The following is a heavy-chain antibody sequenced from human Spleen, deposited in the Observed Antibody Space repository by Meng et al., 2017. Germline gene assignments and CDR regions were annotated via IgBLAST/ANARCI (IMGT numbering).Heavy chain of an antibody. V-gene: IGHV1-2*06. D-gene: IGHD6-13*01. Sequence: QGRRVQVGAEGKKPGASVKVSLKASGYTFPDYYLHWVRRAPGQGLEWMGRINPKSGDTHYAQKFQGRVTMTGDTSISTAYMELSGLRSDDTAMYYCARDEDISAAGKLFGDYWGQGTLVTVSS. CDR3: ARDEDISAAGKLFGDY. J-gene: IGHJ4*02. CDR2: INPKSGDT. CDR1: GYTFPDYY.